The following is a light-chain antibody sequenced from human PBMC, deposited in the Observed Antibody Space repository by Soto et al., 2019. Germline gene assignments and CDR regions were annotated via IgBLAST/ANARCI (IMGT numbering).Light chain of an antibody. CDR2: DVS. CDR1: SSDVGGYKF. J-gene: IGLJ2*01. V-gene: IGLV2-14*03. CDR3: SSYTSSGTLVV. Sequence: QSALTQPASVSGSPGQSITISCTGTSSDVGGYKFVSWYQQHPGKAPKLMIYDVSNRPSGVSNRFSGSKSGNTASLTISGLQAEDDADYYCSSYTSSGTLVVFGGGTKLTVL.